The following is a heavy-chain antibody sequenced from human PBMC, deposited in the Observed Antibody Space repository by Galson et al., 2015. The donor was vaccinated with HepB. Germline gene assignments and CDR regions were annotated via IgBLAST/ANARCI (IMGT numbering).Heavy chain of an antibody. CDR3: QIKYSFGYPGGMDV. J-gene: IGHJ6*02. CDR1: GFIFSNYA. Sequence: SLRLSCAASGFIFSNYAMSWVRQAPGKGLEWVSTISGIGGNTYYADSVKGRFTISRDNSKNTLYLQMNTLRAEDTAVYYCQIKYSFGYPGGMDVWGQGTTVTVSS. D-gene: IGHD5-18*01. CDR2: ISGIGGNT. V-gene: IGHV3-23*01.